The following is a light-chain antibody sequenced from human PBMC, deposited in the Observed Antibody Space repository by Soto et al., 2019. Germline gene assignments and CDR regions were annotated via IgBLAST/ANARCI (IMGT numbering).Light chain of an antibody. CDR3: QQCNIYPLT. CDR2: AAS. CDR1: QDINSY. J-gene: IGKJ4*01. V-gene: IGKV1D-16*01. Sequence: DVQMTQSPSSLSASVGDRVTITCRASQDINSYLAWYQQKPGNAPKSLIYAASSLQTGVPSRFSDSESGTDFTLTINNLQHEDSATYYYQQCNIYPLTFGGGTKVEIK.